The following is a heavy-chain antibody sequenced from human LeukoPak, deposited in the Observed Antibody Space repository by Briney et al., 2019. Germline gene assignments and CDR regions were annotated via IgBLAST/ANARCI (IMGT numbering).Heavy chain of an antibody. CDR1: GFSFSTYE. Sequence: GGSLRLSCVGSGFSFSTYEMNWVRQAPGKGLGWLSFISRGGFETHYAASVEGRFTISRDNAKNSLYLQLNSLRDEDTAVYYCASRHYYYYGMDVWGQGTTVTVSS. J-gene: IGHJ6*02. CDR3: ASRHYYYYGMDV. CDR2: ISRGGFET. V-gene: IGHV3-48*03.